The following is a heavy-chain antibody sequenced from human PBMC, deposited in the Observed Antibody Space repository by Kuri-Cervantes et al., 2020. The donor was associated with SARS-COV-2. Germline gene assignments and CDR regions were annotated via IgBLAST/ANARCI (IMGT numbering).Heavy chain of an antibody. CDR1: GFTFSSYD. Sequence: GGSLRLSCAASGFTFSSYDMHWVRQATGKGLEWVSAIGTAGDPYYPGSVKGRFTISRDNSKNTLYLQMNSLTAEDTAVYYCARDLRTSHCSGGSCYVGAFDIWGQGTMVTVSS. CDR3: ARDLRTSHCSGGSCYVGAFDI. D-gene: IGHD2-15*01. CDR2: IGTAGDP. J-gene: IGHJ3*02. V-gene: IGHV3-13*05.